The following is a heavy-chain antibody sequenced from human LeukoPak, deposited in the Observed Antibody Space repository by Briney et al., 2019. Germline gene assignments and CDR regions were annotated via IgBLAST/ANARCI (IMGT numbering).Heavy chain of an antibody. V-gene: IGHV1-24*01. J-gene: IGHJ3*02. CDR3: ATREGCSSTSCLDAFDI. CDR1: GYTLTELS. Sequence: GASVKVSCKVSGYTLTELSMHWVRQAPGKGLEWMGGFDPDDGETIYAQKFQGRVTMTEDTSTDTAYMELSSLRSEDTAVYYCATREGCSSTSCLDAFDIWGQGTMVTVSS. D-gene: IGHD2-2*01. CDR2: FDPDDGET.